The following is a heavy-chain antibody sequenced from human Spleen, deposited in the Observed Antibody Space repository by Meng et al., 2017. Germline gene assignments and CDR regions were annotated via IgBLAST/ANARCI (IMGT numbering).Heavy chain of an antibody. CDR3: ARESGYSGYDFGRNWFDP. V-gene: IGHV1-46*01. CDR1: GYTFTGYY. J-gene: IGHJ5*02. Sequence: ASVKVSCKASGYTFTGYYMHWVRQAPGQGLEWMGRINPSGGSTTYSQKFQGRVTLTRDTSTSTVYMELSSLRSEDTAVYYCARESGYSGYDFGRNWFDPWGQGTLVTVSS. CDR2: INPSGGST. D-gene: IGHD5-12*01.